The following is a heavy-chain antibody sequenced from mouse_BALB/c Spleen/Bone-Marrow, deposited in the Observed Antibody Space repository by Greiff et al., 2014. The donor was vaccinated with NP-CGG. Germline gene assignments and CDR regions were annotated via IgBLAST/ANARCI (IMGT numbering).Heavy chain of an antibody. CDR3: ARDPYYYGFDY. CDR1: GFSLTDYG. J-gene: IGHJ2*01. CDR2: IWGDGST. D-gene: IGHD1-1*01. Sequence: VHLVESGPGLVAPSQSLSITCTVSGFSLTDYGVNWVRQPPGENLEWLGMIWGDGSTDYNSALKSRLSISKDNSQSQVFLKMNSLETDDTARYYCARDPYYYGFDYWGQGTTLTVSS. V-gene: IGHV2-6-7*01.